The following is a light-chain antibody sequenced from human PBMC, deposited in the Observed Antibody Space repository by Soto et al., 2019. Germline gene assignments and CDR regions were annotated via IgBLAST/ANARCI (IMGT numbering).Light chain of an antibody. V-gene: IGLV2-14*03. CDR3: KSYTSSSTYV. J-gene: IGLJ1*01. Sequence: QSALTQPASVSGSPGQSITLSCTGTSSDVGGFNYVSWYQQHPGKAPKLMIYDVTNRPSGVSYRFSGSKSGNTASLTISGRQAEAAADYYCKSYTSSSTYVFGTGTKVTVL. CDR2: DVT. CDR1: SSDVGGFNY.